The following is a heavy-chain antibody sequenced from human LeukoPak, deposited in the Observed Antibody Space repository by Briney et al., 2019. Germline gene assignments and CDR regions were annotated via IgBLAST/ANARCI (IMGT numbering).Heavy chain of an antibody. J-gene: IGHJ5*01. D-gene: IGHD3-22*01. CDR2: IYPGDSDI. CDR3: ARRDSSGYSFDS. V-gene: IGHV5-51*01. CDR1: GNSFSISW. Sequence: GGFLKTSCRGLGNSFSISWIAWGPQMPGKGLGWMGNIYPGDSDIRYSPSFQGQVTFSADKSISTAYLQWSSLKASDTAMYYCARRDSSGYSFDSWGQGTLVTVSS.